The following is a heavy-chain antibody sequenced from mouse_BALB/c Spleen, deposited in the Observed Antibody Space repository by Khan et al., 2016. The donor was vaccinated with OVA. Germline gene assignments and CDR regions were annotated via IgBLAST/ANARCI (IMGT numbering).Heavy chain of an antibody. CDR2: INPSTGYT. D-gene: IGHD4-1*02. J-gene: IGHJ1*01. CDR3: ARSATAYWYVDV. Sequence: QVQLQQSGAELAKPGASVKMSCKASGYTFTSYWMHWVKQRPGQGLEWIGYINPSTGYTEYNQKFKDKATLTADKSSSTAYMQLSSLTSEDSAVYYCARSATAYWYVDVWGAGTTVTVSS. V-gene: IGHV1-7*01. CDR1: GYTFTSYW.